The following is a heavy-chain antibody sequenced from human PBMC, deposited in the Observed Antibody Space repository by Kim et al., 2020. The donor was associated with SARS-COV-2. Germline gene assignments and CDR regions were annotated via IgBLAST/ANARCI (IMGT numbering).Heavy chain of an antibody. CDR2: IYSGGST. D-gene: IGHD3-22*01. CDR3: ARQRPYYYDSSGTTYYFDY. CDR1: GFTVSSNY. Sequence: GGSLRLSCAASGFTVSSNYMSWVRQAPGKGLEWVSVIYSGGSTYYADSVKGRFTISRDNSKNTLYLQMNSLRAEDTAVYYCARQRPYYYDSSGTTYYFDYWGQGTLVTVSS. J-gene: IGHJ4*02. V-gene: IGHV3-53*01.